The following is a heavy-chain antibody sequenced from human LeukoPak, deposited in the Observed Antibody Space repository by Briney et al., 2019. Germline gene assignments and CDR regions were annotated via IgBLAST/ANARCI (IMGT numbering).Heavy chain of an antibody. D-gene: IGHD3-10*01. Sequence: GGPLRLSCAASGFTLSTYWMSWVRQAPGKGLEWVANINQDGREKYHVDSVKGRFTISRDNAKNSLFLQMNSLKDEDTAVYYCARDGSGTDFSLDHWGQGTLVTVSS. V-gene: IGHV3-7*04. CDR3: ARDGSGTDFSLDH. J-gene: IGHJ4*02. CDR2: INQDGREK. CDR1: GFTLSTYW.